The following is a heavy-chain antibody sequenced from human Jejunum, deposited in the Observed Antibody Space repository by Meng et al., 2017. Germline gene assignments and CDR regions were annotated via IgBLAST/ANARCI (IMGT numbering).Heavy chain of an antibody. J-gene: IGHJ4*02. CDR3: ARDSETYPTYFDY. CDR2: ISDSGTT. Sequence: RQESSPGLVRPSETRSLTCTVSGGSGSSGFYYWSWIRQPPGKGLEWIGYISDSGTTNYNPSLKSRVTMSVDTSKNHFSLKLTSVTAADTAVYFCARDSETYPTYFDYWGQGTLVTVSS. D-gene: IGHD5-24*01. V-gene: IGHV4-61*03. CDR1: GGSGSSGFYY.